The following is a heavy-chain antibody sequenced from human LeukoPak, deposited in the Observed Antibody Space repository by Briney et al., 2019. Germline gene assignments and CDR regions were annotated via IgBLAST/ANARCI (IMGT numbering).Heavy chain of an antibody. CDR2: VYYSGST. V-gene: IGHV4-61*01. J-gene: IGHJ4*02. CDR3: ARGYSSSSYYFDS. Sequence: PSQTLSLTCTVSGGSISSGSYYWSWIRQPPGKGLEWIGYVYYSGSTNYNPSLKSRVTISVDTSKKQFSLKLNSVTAADTAVYYCARGYSSSSYYFDSWGRGTPVTVSS. CDR1: GGSISSGSYY. D-gene: IGHD6-6*01.